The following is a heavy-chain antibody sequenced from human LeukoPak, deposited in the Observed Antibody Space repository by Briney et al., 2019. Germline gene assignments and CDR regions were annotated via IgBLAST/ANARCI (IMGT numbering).Heavy chain of an antibody. J-gene: IGHJ4*02. Sequence: GSLRLSCAASGFTFRNHWMHWVRQTPGKGLVWVSRISSDGSSTTYADSVKGRFTISRDNAKNTLYLQMNNLRAEDTAMYYCARDQRVTGRPDIDYWGQGALVIVSS. CDR3: ARDQRVTGRPDIDY. D-gene: IGHD6-6*01. CDR2: ISSDGSST. V-gene: IGHV3-74*03. CDR1: GFTFRNHW.